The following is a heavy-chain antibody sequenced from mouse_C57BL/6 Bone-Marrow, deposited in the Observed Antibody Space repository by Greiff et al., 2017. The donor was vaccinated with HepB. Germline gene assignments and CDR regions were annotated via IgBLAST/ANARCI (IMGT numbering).Heavy chain of an antibody. CDR3: SIDQLLYAMDY. Sequence: EVQLVESGGGLVKPGGSLKLSCAASGFTFSSYAMSWVRQTPEKRLEWVATISDGGSYTYYPDNVKGRFTISRDNAKNNQYLQMSHLKSEDTAMYYCSIDQLLYAMDYWGQGTSVTVSS. CDR2: ISDGGSYT. J-gene: IGHJ4*01. CDR1: GFTFSSYA. V-gene: IGHV5-4*01.